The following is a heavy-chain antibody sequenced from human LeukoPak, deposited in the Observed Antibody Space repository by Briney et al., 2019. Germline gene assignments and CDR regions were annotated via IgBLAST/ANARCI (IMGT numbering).Heavy chain of an antibody. J-gene: IGHJ4*02. CDR1: VYTFTSYD. Sequence: ASVKVSCKASVYTFTSYDINWVRQAAGQGLEWMGWMNPNSGNTGYAQRFQGRVTMTRDTSISTAYMELSSLRSEDTAVYYCARVSETPAYYYTSGYYYLGYWGQGTLVTVSS. D-gene: IGHD3-22*01. V-gene: IGHV1-8*01. CDR2: MNPNSGNT. CDR3: ARVSETPAYYYTSGYYYLGY.